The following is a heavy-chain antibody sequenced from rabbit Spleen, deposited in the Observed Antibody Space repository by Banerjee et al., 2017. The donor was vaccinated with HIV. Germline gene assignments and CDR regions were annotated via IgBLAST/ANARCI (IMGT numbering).Heavy chain of an antibody. CDR2: INAITGKA. CDR3: ARDYTGSSDWSFNL. V-gene: IGHV1S45*01. J-gene: IGHJ4*01. D-gene: IGHD8-1*01. Sequence: QEQLEETGGGLVQPGGSLKLSCTASGFSFSNKAVMCWVRQAPGKGLEWIACINAITGKAVYASWAKGRFTFSKTSSTTVTLQLTSLTAADTATYFCARDYTGSSDWSFNLWGQGTLVTVS. CDR1: GFSFSNKAV.